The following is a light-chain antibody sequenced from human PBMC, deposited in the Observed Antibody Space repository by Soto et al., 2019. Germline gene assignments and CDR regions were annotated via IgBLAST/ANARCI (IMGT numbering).Light chain of an antibody. V-gene: IGKV3-20*01. CDR2: GVS. CDR3: EQYIASPRT. Sequence: ELVLTQSPGTLALSLGDGATLSCMASQTVNRNYLAWYLQQPGQPPRLLVYGVSNRPPGVPDRFSGGGSGTDFTLTNARLEPDDFGTYYCEQYIASPRTFGNGTRV. J-gene: IGKJ1*01. CDR1: QTVNRNY.